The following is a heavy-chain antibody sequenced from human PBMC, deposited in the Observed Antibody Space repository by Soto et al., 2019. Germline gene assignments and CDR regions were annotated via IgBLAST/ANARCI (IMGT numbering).Heavy chain of an antibody. CDR3: VKYRATIFGVIWKYGMDV. D-gene: IGHD3-3*01. CDR2: INESGGTT. Sequence: EEQLLESGGGLVEPGGSLSLSCVASGFKFRSYGMAWVRQAPGKGLEWVSDINESGGTTNYADSVRGRFAISRDNSRNTLDLLMNSLRPEDTAVYYCVKYRATIFGVIWKYGMDVWGQGTTVYVSS. CDR1: GFKFRSYG. V-gene: IGHV3-23*01. J-gene: IGHJ6*02.